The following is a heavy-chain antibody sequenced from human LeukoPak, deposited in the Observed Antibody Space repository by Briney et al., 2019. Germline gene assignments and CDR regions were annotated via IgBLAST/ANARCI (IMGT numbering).Heavy chain of an antibody. CDR3: ARDRSSIAVAGPLDY. Sequence: GGSLRLSCAASGFTFSSYSMNWVRQAPGKGLEWVSSISSSSSYIYYADSVKGRFTISRDNSKNTLYLQVNSLRAEDTVMYYCARDRSSIAVAGPLDYWGQGTLVTVSS. CDR2: ISSSSSYI. V-gene: IGHV3-21*01. CDR1: GFTFSSYS. D-gene: IGHD6-19*01. J-gene: IGHJ4*02.